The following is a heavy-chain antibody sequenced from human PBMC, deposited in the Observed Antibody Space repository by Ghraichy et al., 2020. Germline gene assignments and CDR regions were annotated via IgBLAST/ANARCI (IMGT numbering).Heavy chain of an antibody. CDR2: IYYSGST. J-gene: IGHJ3*02. CDR1: GGSISSSSYY. D-gene: IGHD3-22*01. Sequence: SETLSLTCTVSGGSISSSSYYWGWIRQPPGKGLEWIGSIYYSGSTYYNPSLKSRVTISVDTSKNQFSLKLSSVTAADTAVYYCARGYYYDSSGYYLDAFDIWGQGTMVTVSS. CDR3: ARGYYYDSSGYYLDAFDI. V-gene: IGHV4-39*07.